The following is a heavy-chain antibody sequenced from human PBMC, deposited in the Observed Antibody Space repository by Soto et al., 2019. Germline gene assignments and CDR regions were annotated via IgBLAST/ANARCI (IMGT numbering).Heavy chain of an antibody. J-gene: IGHJ4*02. D-gene: IGHD3-22*01. CDR2: ISYDGSNK. V-gene: IGHV3-30*03. Sequence: GGSLRLSCAASGFTFSSYGMHWVRQAPGKGLEWVAVISYDGSNKYYADSVKGRFTISRDNSKNTLYLQMNSLRAEDTAVYYCATGITMIVVVPFDYWGQGTLVTV. CDR1: GFTFSSYG. CDR3: ATGITMIVVVPFDY.